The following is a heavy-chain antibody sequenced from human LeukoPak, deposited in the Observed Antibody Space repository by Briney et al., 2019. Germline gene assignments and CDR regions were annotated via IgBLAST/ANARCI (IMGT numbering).Heavy chain of an antibody. V-gene: IGHV3-66*04. CDR1: GFTVSSNY. CDR3: ATRLAAVTADPFDN. Sequence: GGSLRLSCAASGFTVSSNYMSWVRQAPGKGLEWVSVIYSGGSTYYADSVKGRFTISRDNSKNTLYLQMNSLRGEDTAVYYCATRLAAVTADPFDNWGQGTLVTVST. J-gene: IGHJ4*02. CDR2: IYSGGST. D-gene: IGHD2-21*02.